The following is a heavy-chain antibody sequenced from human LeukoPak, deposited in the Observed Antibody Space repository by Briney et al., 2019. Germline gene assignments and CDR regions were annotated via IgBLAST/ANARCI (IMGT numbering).Heavy chain of an antibody. CDR3: ASFPEHGPPAGYFDS. V-gene: IGHV3-53*01. Sequence: GGSLRLSCAASGFNVVSNYMSWVRQAPGKGLEWLSIIYSGGTTKYADSVKGRFTISKANSKHTIYLQMNSLRVDDTAIYYCASFPEHGPPAGYFDSWGRGTLVAVSS. CDR2: IYSGGTT. D-gene: IGHD1-14*01. J-gene: IGHJ4*02. CDR1: GFNVVSNY.